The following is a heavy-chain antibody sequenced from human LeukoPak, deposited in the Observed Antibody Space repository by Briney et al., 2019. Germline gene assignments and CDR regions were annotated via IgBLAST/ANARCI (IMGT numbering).Heavy chain of an antibody. V-gene: IGHV4-59*01. Sequence: SETLSLTCTVSGDSISRYYWSWIRQPPGKGLEWIGYIYYSGSTNFNPSLKSRVTISVDTSKNQFSLKLSSVTAADTAVYYCARVGQLLWFGELSLAFDIWGQGTMVTVSS. CDR3: ARVGQLLWFGELSLAFDI. D-gene: IGHD3-10*01. CDR1: GDSISRYY. CDR2: IYYSGST. J-gene: IGHJ3*02.